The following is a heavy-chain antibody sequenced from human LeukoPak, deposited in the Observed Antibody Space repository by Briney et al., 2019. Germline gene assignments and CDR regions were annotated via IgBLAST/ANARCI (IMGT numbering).Heavy chain of an antibody. D-gene: IGHD3-16*01. CDR2: IYRGGAT. CDR1: GFIVSSTY. V-gene: IGHV3-66*02. J-gene: IGHJ6*02. Sequence: GGSLRLSCAASGFIVSSTYMSWVRQAPGRGLEWVSVIYRGGATYYADSVQGRFTISRDNSKNTLYLQMNSLRVEDTAVYYCARCVKPLGYSGMDVWGQGTTVTVSS. CDR3: ARCVKPLGYSGMDV.